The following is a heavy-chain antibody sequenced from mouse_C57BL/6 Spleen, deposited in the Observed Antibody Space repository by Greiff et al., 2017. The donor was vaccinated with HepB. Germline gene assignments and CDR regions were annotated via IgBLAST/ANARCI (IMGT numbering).Heavy chain of an antibody. CDR2: INPSSGYT. CDR1: GYTFTSYT. D-gene: IGHD2-3*01. J-gene: IGHJ2*01. CDR3: ARYHYDGYPYCGY. Sequence: QVQLQQSGAELARPGASVKMSCKASGYTFTSYTMHWVKQRPGKGLEWIGYINPSSGYTKYNQKFKDKATLTADKSSSTAYMQLSSLTSEDSAVYYCARYHYDGYPYCGYWGQGTTLTVSS. V-gene: IGHV1-4*01.